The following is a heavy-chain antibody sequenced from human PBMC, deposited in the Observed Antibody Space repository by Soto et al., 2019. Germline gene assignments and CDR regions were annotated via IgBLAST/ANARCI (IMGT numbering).Heavy chain of an antibody. CDR2: VDHSGRT. CDR1: GYSINSDYY. D-gene: IGHD3-16*02. J-gene: IGHJ5*02. V-gene: IGHV4-38-2*02. Sequence: SETLSLTCAVSGYSINSDYYWGWIRQPPGKGLGWIGSVDHSGRTYYSPSLRSRLTIFIDTSKNQFSLRLTSVTAADTAMYFCARESPGLVPPNCSDPWGQGTLVTVSS. CDR3: ARESPGLVPPNCSDP.